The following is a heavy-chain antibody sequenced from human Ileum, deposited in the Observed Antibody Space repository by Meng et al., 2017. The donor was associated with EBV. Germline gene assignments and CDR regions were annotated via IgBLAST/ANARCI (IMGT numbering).Heavy chain of an antibody. CDR3: ARGQKGYFDL. CDR2: IYNSGST. V-gene: IGHV4-30-4*01. J-gene: IGHJ2*01. Sequence: VQLQESGPGLVNPSQTLALTCTVSGGSISSSNYYWSWIRQPPGKGLEWSGHIYNSGSTYYNPSLKSRITISVDTSKNQFSLKLSSVTAADTAVYYCARGQKGYFDLWGRGTLVTVSS. CDR1: GGSISSSNYY.